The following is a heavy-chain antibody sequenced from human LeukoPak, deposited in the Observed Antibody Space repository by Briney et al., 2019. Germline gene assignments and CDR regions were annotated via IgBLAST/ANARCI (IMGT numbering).Heavy chain of an antibody. Sequence: GGSLRLSCAASGFIFSDYYMSWIRQAPGKGLEWVSYITSNGRTIYYADSVKGRFTISRDNAKNSLYLQMNSLRAEDTAVYYCARVRYYYYYYMDAWGKGTTVTVSS. J-gene: IGHJ6*03. CDR2: ITSNGRTI. CDR3: ARVRYYYYYYMDA. V-gene: IGHV3-11*04. CDR1: GFIFSDYY.